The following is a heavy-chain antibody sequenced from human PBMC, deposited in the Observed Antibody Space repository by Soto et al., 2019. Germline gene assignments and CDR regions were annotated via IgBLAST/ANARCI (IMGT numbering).Heavy chain of an antibody. V-gene: IGHV3-30-3*01. CDR2: ISYDGSNK. D-gene: IGHD5-18*01. CDR3: ARVFGYSYGYGIDY. CDR1: GFTFSSYA. J-gene: IGHJ4*02. Sequence: PGGSLRLSCAASGFTFSSYAMHWVRQAPGKGLEWAAVISYDGSNKYYADSVKGRFTISRDNSKNTLYLQMNSLRAEDTAVYYCARVFGYSYGYGIDYWGQGTLVTVS.